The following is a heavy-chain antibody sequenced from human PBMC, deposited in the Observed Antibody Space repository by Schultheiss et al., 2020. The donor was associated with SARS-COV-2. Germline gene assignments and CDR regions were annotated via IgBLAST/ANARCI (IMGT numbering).Heavy chain of an antibody. CDR3: THYSSGWW. D-gene: IGHD6-19*01. Sequence: GESLKISCAASGFTFSSYAMSWVRQAPGKGLEWVSSIGTTDTYTNYVDSVKGRFTISRDNVKSSLYLQMNSLRAEDTAVYYCTHYSSGWWWGQGTLVTVSS. CDR2: IGTTDTYT. J-gene: IGHJ4*02. V-gene: IGHV3-21*03. CDR1: GFTFSSYA.